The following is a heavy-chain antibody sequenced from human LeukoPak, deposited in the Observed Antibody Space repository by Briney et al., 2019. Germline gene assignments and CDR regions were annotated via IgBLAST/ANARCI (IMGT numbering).Heavy chain of an antibody. CDR1: GHTFTSYD. V-gene: IGHV1-8*01. CDR3: ARLGNYYYGSGSYPY. CDR2: MNPNSGNT. D-gene: IGHD3-10*01. J-gene: IGHJ4*02. Sequence: ASVKVSCKASGHTFTSYDINWVRQATGQGLEWMGWMNPNSGNTGYAQKFQGRVTMTRNTSISTAYMELSSLRSEDTAVYYCARLGNYYYGSGSYPYWGQGTLVTVSS.